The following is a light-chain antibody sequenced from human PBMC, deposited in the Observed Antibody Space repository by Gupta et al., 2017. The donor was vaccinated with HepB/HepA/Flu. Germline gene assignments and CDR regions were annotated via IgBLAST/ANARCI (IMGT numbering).Light chain of an antibody. CDR3: QSYDISLSGYV. Sequence: QSVLTQPPSVSGAPGQRVTISCTGSSSNSGAGYGVHWYQQVPGTAPTLLIYGNNNRPSGVSERFSGSKSGTSASLAIXGXQAEDEXDYYCQSYDISLSGYVFGTGTKVTVL. CDR1: SSNSGAGYG. CDR2: GNN. J-gene: IGLJ1*01. V-gene: IGLV1-40*01.